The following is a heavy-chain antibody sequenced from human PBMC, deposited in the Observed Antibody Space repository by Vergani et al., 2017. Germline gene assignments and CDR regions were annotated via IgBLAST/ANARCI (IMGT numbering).Heavy chain of an antibody. CDR1: ESSFISNE. J-gene: IGHJ4*02. CDR3: TRHVPCGDGACLHFDH. D-gene: IGHD2-21*01. CDR2: INPIDSKI. Sequence: EVMLAQSGAEVKKPGESLKISCKYSESSFISNEIAWVRQMSGKGLQWMGNINPIDSKIAYSPSFQGQAIMSLDKSITTAYRQWRSLKASDTAIYYCTRHVPCGDGACLHFDHWGQGTQVTVSS. V-gene: IGHV5-51*01.